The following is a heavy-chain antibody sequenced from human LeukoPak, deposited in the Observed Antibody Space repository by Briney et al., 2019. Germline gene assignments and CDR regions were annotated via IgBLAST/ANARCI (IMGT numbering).Heavy chain of an antibody. V-gene: IGHV4-39*01. CDR1: GGSISSSSYY. D-gene: IGHD5-12*01. Sequence: PSETLSLTCTVSGGSISSSSYYWGWIRQPPGKGLEWIGSIHYSGSTYYNPSLKSRVTISVDTSKNQFSLKLSSVTAADTAVYYCARLPGWLQSKGLGAFDIWGQGTMVTVSS. J-gene: IGHJ3*02. CDR2: IHYSGST. CDR3: ARLPGWLQSKGLGAFDI.